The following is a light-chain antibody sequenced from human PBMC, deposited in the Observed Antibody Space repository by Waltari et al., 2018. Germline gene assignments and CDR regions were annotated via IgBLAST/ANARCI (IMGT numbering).Light chain of an antibody. V-gene: IGLV7-46*01. J-gene: IGLJ3*02. CDR1: TGTVTTNHF. CDR3: FLSYSGVRV. Sequence: QAVVTQEPSLTVSPGGTVTLTCGSSTGTVTTNHFPYWFQQKPGRPPRKLVYDTTKKHSRPPARFSGSLLGGKAALTLSGALPEDEAEYYCFLSYSGVRVFGGGTKLTVL. CDR2: DTT.